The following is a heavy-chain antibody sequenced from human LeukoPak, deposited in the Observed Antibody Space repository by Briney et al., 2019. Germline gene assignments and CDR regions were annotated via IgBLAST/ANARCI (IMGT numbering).Heavy chain of an antibody. J-gene: IGHJ6*03. CDR3: ARDSPDCSGGSCYPYYYYYYMDV. CDR2: IHNNGNN. CDR1: GDSLTNDY. D-gene: IGHD2-15*01. Sequence: SGTLSLTCAVSGDSLTNDYWTWIRQPPGKGLEWVGFIHNNGNNNYNPSLKSRVTISVDTSKNQFSLKLSSVTAADTAVYYCARDSPDCSGGSCYPYYYYYYMDVWGKGTTVTVSS. V-gene: IGHV4-59*01.